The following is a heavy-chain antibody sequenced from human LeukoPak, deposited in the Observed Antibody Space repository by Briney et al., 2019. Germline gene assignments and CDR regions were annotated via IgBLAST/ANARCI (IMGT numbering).Heavy chain of an antibody. J-gene: IGHJ1*01. CDR3: ARMSSYYDSLY. D-gene: IGHD3-9*01. CDR1: RFTVSSNY. V-gene: IGHV3-53*01. Sequence: LGLSRAFSRFTVSSNYVSWVRQAPGKGLEWVSVIYCGGSTYYADSVTGRCTISRDHFHNTLYLQMNSLRAEDTVVYYCARMSSYYDSLYWGQGTLVPVS. CDR2: IYCGGST.